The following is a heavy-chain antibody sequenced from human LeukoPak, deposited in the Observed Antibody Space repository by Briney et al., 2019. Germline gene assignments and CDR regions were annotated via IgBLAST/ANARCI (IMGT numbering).Heavy chain of an antibody. V-gene: IGHV3-48*03. J-gene: IGHJ3*01. Sequence: GGSLRLSCAASGFTFSSYEMDWVRQAPGKGLEWISDISSRGGTIYYADSVKGRFTISRDNAKNSLYLQMSSLRAEDTAIYYCAREFTADCSGFDAFHVWGQGTVVTVSS. CDR2: ISSRGGTI. CDR3: AREFTADCSGFDAFHV. CDR1: GFTFSSYE. D-gene: IGHD2-15*01.